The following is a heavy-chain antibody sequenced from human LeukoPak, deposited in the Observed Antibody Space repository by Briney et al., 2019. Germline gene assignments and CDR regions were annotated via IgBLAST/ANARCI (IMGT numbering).Heavy chain of an antibody. CDR1: GFTFSNYV. Sequence: GGSLRLSCAASGFTFSNYVMTWVRQAPGKGMERVSGISASGGSTYYADSVKGRFTISRDNSKNTLFVQMNSLRADYTAIYYCAKVGEYSGYDSLGDSWGQGTLVTVSS. CDR2: ISASGGST. D-gene: IGHD5-12*01. J-gene: IGHJ4*02. V-gene: IGHV3-23*01. CDR3: AKVGEYSGYDSLGDS.